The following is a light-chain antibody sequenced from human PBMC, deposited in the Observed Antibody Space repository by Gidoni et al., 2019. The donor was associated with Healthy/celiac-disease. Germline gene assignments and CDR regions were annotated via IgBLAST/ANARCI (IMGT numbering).Light chain of an antibody. J-gene: IGKJ2*01. CDR3: QQSYSTPYT. CDR1: QSISSY. Sequence: DIQMTQSPSSLSASVGDRVTITCRASQSISSYLNWYQQKPGKAPKLLIYAASRLQSGVPSRCSGSGSGTDFTLTISSLQPEDFATYYCQQSYSTPYTFXQXTKLXIK. V-gene: IGKV1-39*01. CDR2: AAS.